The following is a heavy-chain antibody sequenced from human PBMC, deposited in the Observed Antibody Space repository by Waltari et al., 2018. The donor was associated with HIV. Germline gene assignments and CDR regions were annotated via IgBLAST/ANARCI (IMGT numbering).Heavy chain of an antibody. J-gene: IGHJ5*01. Sequence: VQLVESGGQVIRPGGSLRLSCAASGFTFDDYGMNWVRQVPGKGLGLVCGINFNGYSTGCSDSGVGRFTISRDNARKALHLQMHSLRVDDTAIYYCVRGFREGHESSWFLMWFESWGPGTPVIVST. V-gene: IGHV3-20*04. CDR1: GFTFDDYG. D-gene: IGHD6-13*01. CDR2: INFNGYST. CDR3: VRGFREGHESSWFLMWFES.